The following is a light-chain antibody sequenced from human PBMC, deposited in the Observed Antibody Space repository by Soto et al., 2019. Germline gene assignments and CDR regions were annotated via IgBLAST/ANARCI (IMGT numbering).Light chain of an antibody. CDR2: KAS. CDR1: QSISSW. CDR3: QQYNLMYT. Sequence: DIQMTQSPSTLSASVGDRVTITCRASQSISSWLAWYQQKPGKAPKLLIYKASSLESGVPSRFSGSGSGTEFTLTISSLQPDDFATYYCQQYNLMYTFGQGTKVDIK. V-gene: IGKV1-5*03. J-gene: IGKJ2*01.